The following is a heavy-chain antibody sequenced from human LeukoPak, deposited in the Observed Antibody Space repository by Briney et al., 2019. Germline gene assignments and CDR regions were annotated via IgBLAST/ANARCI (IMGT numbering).Heavy chain of an antibody. CDR3: ASSGYCSSTSCWRMWFDP. J-gene: IGHJ5*02. Sequence: ASVKVSCKASGYTFTGYYMHWVRQAPGQGLEWMGWINPNSGGTNYAQKFQGRVTMTRGTSISTAYMELSRLRSDDTAVYYCASSGYCSSTSCWRMWFDPWGQGTLVTVSS. CDR2: INPNSGGT. CDR1: GYTFTGYY. D-gene: IGHD2-2*03. V-gene: IGHV1-2*02.